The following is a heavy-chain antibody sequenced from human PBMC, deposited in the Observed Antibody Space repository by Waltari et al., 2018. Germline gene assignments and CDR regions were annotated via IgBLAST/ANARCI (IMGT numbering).Heavy chain of an antibody. V-gene: IGHV4-59*08. J-gene: IGHJ6*04. D-gene: IGHD6-19*01. CDR2: IYYSGGT. CDR3: ARIAVAGSVDV. CDR1: GGSISSYY. Sequence: QVQLQESGPGLVKPSETLSLTCTVSGGSISSYYWSWIQQPPGKGLEWIGYIYYSGGTNYNPSLKSRVTISVDTSKNQFSLKLSSVTAADTAVYYCARIAVAGSVDVWGKGTTVTISS.